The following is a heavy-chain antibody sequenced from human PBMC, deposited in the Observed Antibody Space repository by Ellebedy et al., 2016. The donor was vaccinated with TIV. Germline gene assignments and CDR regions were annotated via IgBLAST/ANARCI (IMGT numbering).Heavy chain of an antibody. D-gene: IGHD6-19*01. CDR2: IKQDGSEK. V-gene: IGHV3-7*01. CDR3: ARDVWGGGWA. J-gene: IGHJ5*02. Sequence: GESLKISCAVSGFTFSDHYMDWVRLAPGKGLEWVANIKQDGSEKYYVDSVKGRFTISRDNAKNSVYLQLSSLGAEDTAVYYCARDVWGGGWAWGQGTPVTVSS. CDR1: GFTFSDHY.